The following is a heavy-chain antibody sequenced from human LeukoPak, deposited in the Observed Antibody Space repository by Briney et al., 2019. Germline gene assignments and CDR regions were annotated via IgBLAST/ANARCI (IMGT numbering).Heavy chain of an antibody. D-gene: IGHD5-18*01. CDR3: AKDKGIHGAEVFDY. CDR2: ISAGGDST. CDR1: GFTFSSDA. J-gene: IGHJ4*02. V-gene: IGHV3-23*01. Sequence: GGSLRLSCAASGFTFSSDAMTWVRQAPGKGLEWVSTISAGGDSTYYANSVKGRFTISRDNSKNTLYLQVNSLRAEDTAVYYCAKDKGIHGAEVFDYWGQGTLVTVTS.